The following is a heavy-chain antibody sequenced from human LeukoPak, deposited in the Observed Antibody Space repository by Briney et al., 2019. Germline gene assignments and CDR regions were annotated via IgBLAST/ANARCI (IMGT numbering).Heavy chain of an antibody. V-gene: IGHV1-69*13. CDR2: IIPIFGTA. Sequence: ASVKVSCKASGGTFSSYAISWVRQAPGQGLEWMGGIIPIFGTANYAQKFQGRATITADESTSTAYMELSSLRSEDTAVYYCARVEGSGWYGDAFDIWGQGTMVTVSS. CDR3: ARVEGSGWYGDAFDI. J-gene: IGHJ3*02. D-gene: IGHD6-19*01. CDR1: GGTFSSYA.